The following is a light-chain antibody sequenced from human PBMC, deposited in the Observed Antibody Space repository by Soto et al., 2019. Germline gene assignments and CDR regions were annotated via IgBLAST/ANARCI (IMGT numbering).Light chain of an antibody. CDR2: GAS. CDR1: RDISNN. J-gene: IGKJ1*01. V-gene: IGKV3-15*01. CDR3: QQYTSWQT. Sequence: EIVMTQSPASLSVSPGGRATLPCRASRDISNNLAWYQQRPGQPPRLLIYGASTRATGVPARFSGSGWGTDFTLTISGLQSDDFAVYYCQQYTSWQTFGQGTQVDIK.